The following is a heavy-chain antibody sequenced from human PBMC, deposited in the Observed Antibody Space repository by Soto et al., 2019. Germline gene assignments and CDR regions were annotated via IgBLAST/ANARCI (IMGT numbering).Heavy chain of an antibody. CDR2: IRASDNSI. J-gene: IGHJ4*02. V-gene: IGHV3-48*03. D-gene: IGHD1-1*01. Sequence: RGSLRLSCAASGVTFKTSEVHWVRQAPGKGLEWLSFIRASDNSIYYADSVEGRFTISGDNAKNSVSLQMNSLTVEDTAIYYCASSGWGASGTPYLDFWGQGTLVTVSS. CDR1: GVTFKTSE. CDR3: ASSGWGASGTPYLDF.